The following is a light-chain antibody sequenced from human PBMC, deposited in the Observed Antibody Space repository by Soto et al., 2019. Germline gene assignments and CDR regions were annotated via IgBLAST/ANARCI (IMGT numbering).Light chain of an antibody. J-gene: IGKJ4*01. V-gene: IGKV3-11*01. CDR1: QSVSSY. Sequence: IVLIQSPATLSVSHGERATLSCRASQSVSSYLAWYQQKPGQAPRLLIYDASNRATGIPARFSGSGSGTDFTLTISNLEPEDFAVYYCQQRSNWPHTFGGGTKVDIK. CDR2: DAS. CDR3: QQRSNWPHT.